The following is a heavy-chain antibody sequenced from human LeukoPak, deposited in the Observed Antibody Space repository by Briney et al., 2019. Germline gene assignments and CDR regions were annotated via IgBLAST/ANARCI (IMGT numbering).Heavy chain of an antibody. D-gene: IGHD3-22*01. CDR3: TRDRPNYYGSDGHYYRRNGDY. CDR2: IKQDGSEK. V-gene: IGHV3-7*03. Sequence: GGSLRLSCAASGFTFSNYWMSWVRQAPGKGLEWVANIKQDGSEKYYADSVKGRFTISRDNSESTLYLQMNILRAEDTAIYYCTRDRPNYYGSDGHYYRRNGDYWGQGTLVTVSS. J-gene: IGHJ4*02. CDR1: GFTFSNYW.